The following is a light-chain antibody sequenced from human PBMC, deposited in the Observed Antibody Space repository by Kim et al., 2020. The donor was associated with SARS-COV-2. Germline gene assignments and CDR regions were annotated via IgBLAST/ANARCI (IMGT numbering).Light chain of an antibody. CDR2: EDT. V-gene: IGLV3-1*01. Sequence: YELTQPPSVSVFPGQTASISCSGDKLGNKYAYWYQQKPGQSPVVVIYEDTKRPSGIPERFSGSNSGNTATLTISGTQAMDEADYYCQAWDSSTAVFGTGTKVTVL. CDR3: QAWDSSTAV. CDR1: KLGNKY. J-gene: IGLJ1*01.